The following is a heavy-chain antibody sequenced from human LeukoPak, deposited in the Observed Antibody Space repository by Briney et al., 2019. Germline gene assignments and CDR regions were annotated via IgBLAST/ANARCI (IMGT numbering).Heavy chain of an antibody. J-gene: IGHJ4*02. CDR2: ISGSSGGT. CDR3: ARRRLQIDY. CDR1: GFTFSSYA. D-gene: IGHD4-11*01. V-gene: IGHV3-23*01. Sequence: PGGSLRLSCASSGFTFSSYAMSWVRRAPGKGLEWVSGISGSSGGTYYAESVQGRFIISRDSSQNPLYLQMHSLKVDDTAIYYCARRRLQIDYWGQGTLVTVSS.